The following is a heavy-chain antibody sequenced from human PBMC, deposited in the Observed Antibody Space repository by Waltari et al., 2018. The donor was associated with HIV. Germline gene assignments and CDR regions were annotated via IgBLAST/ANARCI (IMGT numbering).Heavy chain of an antibody. CDR2: IHYSGRS. CDR1: GGSISVYY. V-gene: IGHV4-59*01. CDR3: ARGHYYDGSGAYYYYGMDV. Sequence: QVQLRESGPGLVTPSETLSLTCTVSGGSISVYYWSWIRQPPGTGLEWIGYIHYSGRSDYRPSLKSRVTISVDTSKNQFSLKLRSVTAADTAVYYCARGHYYDGSGAYYYYGMDVWGQGTTVTVS. D-gene: IGHD3-22*01. J-gene: IGHJ6*02.